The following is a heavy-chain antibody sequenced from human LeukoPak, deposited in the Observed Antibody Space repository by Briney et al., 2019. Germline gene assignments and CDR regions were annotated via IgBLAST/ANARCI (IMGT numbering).Heavy chain of an antibody. CDR2: IYHSGST. CDR3: ARHVAVAGEYNWFDP. V-gene: IGHV4-38-2*01. D-gene: IGHD6-19*01. J-gene: IGHJ5*02. CDR1: GYSISSGYY. Sequence: PSETLSLTCAVSGYSISSGYYWGWIRQPPGKELEWIGSIYHSGSTYYNPSLKSRVTISVDTSKNQFSLKLSSVTAADTAVYYCARHVAVAGEYNWFDPWGQGTLVTVSS.